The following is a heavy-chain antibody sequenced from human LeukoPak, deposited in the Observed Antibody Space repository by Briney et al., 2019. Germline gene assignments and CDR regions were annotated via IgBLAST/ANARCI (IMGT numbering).Heavy chain of an antibody. J-gene: IGHJ4*02. D-gene: IGHD4-23*01. Sequence: GGSLRLSCVASGLTYRNAWMTWVRQAPGKGLEWVGRIKSNTDGGTTDFAASVKGRFFISRDDSKSTLSLQMNSLKIEDTAVYYCTTGGPQIGDNPLDYWGQGIPVTVSP. CDR3: TTGGPQIGDNPLDY. V-gene: IGHV3-15*05. CDR2: IKSNTDGGTT. CDR1: GLTYRNAW.